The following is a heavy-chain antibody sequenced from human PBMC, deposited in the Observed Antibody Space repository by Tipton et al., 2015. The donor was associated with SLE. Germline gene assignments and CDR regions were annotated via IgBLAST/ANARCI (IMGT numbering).Heavy chain of an antibody. CDR2: INHSGST. CDR1: GGSFSGYH. V-gene: IGHV4-34*01. CDR3: ARPLYYYYYMDV. J-gene: IGHJ6*03. Sequence: TLSLTCAVYGGSFSGYHWSWIRQPPGKGLEWIGEINHSGSTNYNPSLKSRVTISVDTSKNQFSLKLRSVTAADTAVYYCARPLYYYYYMDVWGKGTTVTVSS.